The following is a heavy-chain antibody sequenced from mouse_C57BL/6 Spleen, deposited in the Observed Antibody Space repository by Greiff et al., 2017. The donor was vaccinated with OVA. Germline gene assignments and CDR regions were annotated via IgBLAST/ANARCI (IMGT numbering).Heavy chain of an antibody. Sequence: VQLQQSGPELVKPGASVKISCKASGYAFSSSWMNWVKQRPGQGLEWIGRIYPGDGDTNYNGKFKGKATLTADKSSSTAYMQLSSLTSEDSAVYFWARGLDNSDYWGQGTTLTVSS. CDR3: ARGLDNSDY. V-gene: IGHV1-82*01. J-gene: IGHJ2*01. CDR1: GYAFSSSW. CDR2: IYPGDGDT.